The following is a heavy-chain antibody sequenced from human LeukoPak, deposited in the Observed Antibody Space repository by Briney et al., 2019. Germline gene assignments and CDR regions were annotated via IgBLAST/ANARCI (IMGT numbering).Heavy chain of an antibody. Sequence: GGSLRLSCVASGFTFSTYAMGWVRQAPGKGLEWVSYISSSSSTIYYADSVKGRFTISRDNAKNSLYLQMNSLRAEDTAVYYCARGQWLANFDYWGQGTLVTVSS. D-gene: IGHD6-19*01. CDR3: ARGQWLANFDY. CDR1: GFTFSTYA. V-gene: IGHV3-48*04. CDR2: ISSSSSTI. J-gene: IGHJ4*02.